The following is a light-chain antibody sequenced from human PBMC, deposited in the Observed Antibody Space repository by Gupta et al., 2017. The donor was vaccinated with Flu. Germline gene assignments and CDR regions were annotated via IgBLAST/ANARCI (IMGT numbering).Light chain of an antibody. CDR2: DDS. CDR3: QVWDSSSDSDV. V-gene: IGLV3-21*02. Sequence: GQTGRINCQGKTLGRKGVLRDKQKPGQAPILVVYDDSDRPSGITERFSGSNSGNTATLTISRVEAGDEADYYCQVWDSSSDSDVFGGGTKLTVL. J-gene: IGLJ2*01. CDR1: TLGRKG.